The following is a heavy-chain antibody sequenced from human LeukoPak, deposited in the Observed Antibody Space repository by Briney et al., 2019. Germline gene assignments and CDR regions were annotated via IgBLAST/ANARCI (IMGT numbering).Heavy chain of an antibody. D-gene: IGHD2-21*01. CDR2: VYNGGS. J-gene: IGHJ3*02. V-gene: IGHV4-61*02. CDR3: ARERTMVGGADI. Sequence: SETLSLTCTVSGGSISSGSCYWSWIRQPAGKGLEWIGRVYNGGSNYSSGSNYNPSLKSRVAMSVDTSNNQFSLRLSSVTAADTAVYYCARERTMVGGADIWGQGTKVTVSS. CDR1: GGSISSGSCY.